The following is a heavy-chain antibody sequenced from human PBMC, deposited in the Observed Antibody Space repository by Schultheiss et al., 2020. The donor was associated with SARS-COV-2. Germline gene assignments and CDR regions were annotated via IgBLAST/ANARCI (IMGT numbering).Heavy chain of an antibody. Sequence: SETLSLTCTVYGGSFSDYYWSWIRQPPGKGLEWIGEINHSGSTNYNPSLKSRVTISVDTSKNQFSLKLSSVTAADTAVYYCARQSFGVVLNWFDPWGQGTLVTVSS. CDR2: INHSGST. V-gene: IGHV4-34*01. CDR1: GGSFSDYY. CDR3: ARQSFGVVLNWFDP. J-gene: IGHJ5*02. D-gene: IGHD3-3*01.